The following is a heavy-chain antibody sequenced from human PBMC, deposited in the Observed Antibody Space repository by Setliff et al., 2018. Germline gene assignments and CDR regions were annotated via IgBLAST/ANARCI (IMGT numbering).Heavy chain of an antibody. J-gene: IGHJ5*02. V-gene: IGHV1-46*01. CDR3: ARDLKVDTAMVEYNWFDP. D-gene: IGHD5-18*01. Sequence: ASVKVSCKASGYTFTSYYMHWVRQAPGQGLEWMGIINPSGGSTSYAQKFQGRVTMTRDTSTSTVYTELSSLRSEDTAVYYCARDLKVDTAMVEYNWFDPWGQGTLVTVSS. CDR1: GYTFTSYY. CDR2: INPSGGST.